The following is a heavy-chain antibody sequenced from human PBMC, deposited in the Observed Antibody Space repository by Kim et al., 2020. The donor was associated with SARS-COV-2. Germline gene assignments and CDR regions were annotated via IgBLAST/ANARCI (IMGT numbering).Heavy chain of an antibody. CDR3: TSDYYGSGSRAPGYYSYGMDV. V-gene: IGHV3-49*03. CDR2: IRSKAYGGTT. D-gene: IGHD3-10*01. Sequence: GGSLRLSCTASGFTFGDYAMSWFRQAPGKGLEWVGFIRSKAYGGTTEYAASVKGRFTISRDDSKSIAFLKMNSLKTEDTAVYYCTSDYYGSGSRAPGYYSYGMDVWGKGTTVTVSS. CDR1: GFTFGDYA. J-gene: IGHJ6*04.